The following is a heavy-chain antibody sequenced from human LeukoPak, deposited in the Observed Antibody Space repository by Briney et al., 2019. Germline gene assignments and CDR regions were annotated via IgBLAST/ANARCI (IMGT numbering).Heavy chain of an antibody. J-gene: IGHJ4*02. V-gene: IGHV4-4*07. CDR1: GGSISSYY. CDR2: IYTSGST. CDR3: ASGPAPPIIDY. Sequence: NPSETLSLTCTVSGGSISSYYWSWIRQPAGKGLEWIGRIYTSGSTNYNPSLKSRVTISVDTSKNQVSLRLKSVTAADTAVYYCASGPAPPIIDYWGLGTLVTVSS.